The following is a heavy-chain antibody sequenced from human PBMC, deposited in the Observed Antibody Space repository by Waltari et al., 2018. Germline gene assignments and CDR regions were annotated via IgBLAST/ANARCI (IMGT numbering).Heavy chain of an antibody. CDR3: ARNIKCPGDCYSDY. D-gene: IGHD2-21*01. V-gene: IGHV4-39*01. CDR1: GGSISSSSYY. CDR2: IYYSGST. Sequence: QVQLQESGPGLVKPSETLSLTCTVSGGSISSSSYYWGWIRQPPGKGLEWIGSIYYSGSTYYNPSLKSRVTISVDTSKNQFSLKLSSVTAADTAVYYCARNIKCPGDCYSDYWGQGTLVTVSS. J-gene: IGHJ4*02.